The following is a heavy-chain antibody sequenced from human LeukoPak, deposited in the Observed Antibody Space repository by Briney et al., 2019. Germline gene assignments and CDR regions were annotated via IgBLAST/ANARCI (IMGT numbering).Heavy chain of an antibody. Sequence: GGSLRLSCEGSGFTSSSYVMSWVRQAPGKGLEWVSRISGSGADTYYVDSVKGRFTISRDDSKNTLYLQMNSLRGDDTAVYYCARNYYSDYWGQGALVTVSS. CDR3: ARNYYSDY. CDR1: GFTSSSYV. J-gene: IGHJ4*02. D-gene: IGHD1-26*01. CDR2: ISGSGADT. V-gene: IGHV3-23*01.